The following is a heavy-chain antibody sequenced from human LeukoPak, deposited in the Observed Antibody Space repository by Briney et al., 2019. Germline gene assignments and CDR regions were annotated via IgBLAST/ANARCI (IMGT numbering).Heavy chain of an antibody. V-gene: IGHV3-21*01. D-gene: IGHD6-19*01. CDR3: ARDKDGYSSGPFDP. J-gene: IGHJ5*02. CDR2: ISGRSGDT. CDR1: GFTFSPYA. Sequence: GGSLRLSCAASGFTFSPYAMSWVRQAPGKGLEWVSSISGRSGDTYYADSVKGRFTISRDNAKNSLYLQMNSLRAEDTAVYYCARDKDGYSSGPFDPWGQGTLVTVSS.